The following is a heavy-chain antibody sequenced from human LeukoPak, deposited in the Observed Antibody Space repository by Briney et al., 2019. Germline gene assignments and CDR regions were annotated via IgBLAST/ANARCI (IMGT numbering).Heavy chain of an antibody. CDR3: AKRPVIAAAGTGRDAFDI. D-gene: IGHD6-13*01. Sequence: GKALRVSCAASGFTFSSYGMHWVRQAPGKGLEGVEVISYDGSNKYYAASVKGQFTISRDHSKNTLYLEMNSLRAEDTAVYYCAKRPVIAAAGTGRDAFDIWGQRTMVTVPS. J-gene: IGHJ3*02. V-gene: IGHV3-30*18. CDR1: GFTFSSYG. CDR2: ISYDGSNK.